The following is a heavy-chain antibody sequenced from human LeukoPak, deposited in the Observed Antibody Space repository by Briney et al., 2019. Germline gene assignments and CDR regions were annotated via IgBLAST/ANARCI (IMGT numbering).Heavy chain of an antibody. CDR3: ARGNSYYDSSGYYFDAFDI. Sequence: EASVKVSCKASGYTFTGYYMHWVRQAPGQGLEWMGWIDPNSGGTNYAQKFQGWATMTRDTSISTAYMELSRLRSDDTAVYYCARGNSYYDSSGYYFDAFDIWGQGTMVTVSS. CDR2: IDPNSGGT. J-gene: IGHJ3*02. CDR1: GYTFTGYY. D-gene: IGHD3-22*01. V-gene: IGHV1-2*04.